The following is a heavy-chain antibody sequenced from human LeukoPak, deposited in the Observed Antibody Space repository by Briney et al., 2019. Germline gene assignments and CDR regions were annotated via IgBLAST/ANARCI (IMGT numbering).Heavy chain of an antibody. D-gene: IGHD5-12*01. CDR1: GFTFSNYA. V-gene: IGHV3-23*01. J-gene: IGHJ4*02. CDR2: NIGSSGAT. Sequence: PGGSLRLSCAASGFTFSNYAMSWVRQAPGKGLEWVSVNIGSSGATFYADSVKGRFTISRDNSKNTLYLQVNSLRAEDTAVYYCAKGGYDYVEIGYFDYWGQGTLVTVSS. CDR3: AKGGYDYVEIGYFDY.